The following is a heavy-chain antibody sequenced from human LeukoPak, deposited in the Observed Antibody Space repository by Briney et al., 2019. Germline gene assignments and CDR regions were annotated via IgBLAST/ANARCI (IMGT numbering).Heavy chain of an antibody. CDR2: IIPIFGTA. D-gene: IGHD2-2*01. V-gene: IGHV1-69*05. Sequence: SVKVSCKASGGTFSSYAISWVRQAPGQGLEWMGGIIPIFGTANYAQKFQGRVTITTDESTSTAYMELSSLRSQDTAVYYCAREAYCSSTSCYFFYWGQGTLVTVSS. CDR1: GGTFSSYA. CDR3: AREAYCSSTSCYFFY. J-gene: IGHJ4*02.